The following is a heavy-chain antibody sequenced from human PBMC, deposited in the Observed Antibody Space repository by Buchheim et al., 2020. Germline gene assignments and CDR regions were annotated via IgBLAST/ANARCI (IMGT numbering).Heavy chain of an antibody. J-gene: IGHJ6*02. CDR3: ASVRNRGYSYGYRYGMDV. D-gene: IGHD5-18*01. CDR2: IYYSGST. CDR1: GGSVSSGSYY. V-gene: IGHV4-61*01. Sequence: QVQLQESGPGLVKPSETLSLTCTVSGGSVSSGSYYWSWIRQPPGKGLEWIGYIYYSGSTNYNPSLKSRVTISVDKSKKQFSLKLSSVTAADTAVYYCASVRNRGYSYGYRYGMDVWGQGTT.